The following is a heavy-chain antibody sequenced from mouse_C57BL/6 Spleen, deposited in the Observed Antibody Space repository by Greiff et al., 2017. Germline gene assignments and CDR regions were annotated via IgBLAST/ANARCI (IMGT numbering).Heavy chain of an antibody. CDR1: GYTFTSYW. Sequence: QVQLQQPGTELVKPGASVKLSCKASGYTFTSYWMHWVKQRPGQGLEWIGNINPSNGGTNYNEKFKGKATLTVDKSSSTAYMQLSSLPSEDSAVYYCARECVTGAWYFDVWGTGTTVTVSS. CDR2: INPSNGGT. J-gene: IGHJ1*03. CDR3: ARECVTGAWYFDV. V-gene: IGHV1-53*01. D-gene: IGHD4-1*01.